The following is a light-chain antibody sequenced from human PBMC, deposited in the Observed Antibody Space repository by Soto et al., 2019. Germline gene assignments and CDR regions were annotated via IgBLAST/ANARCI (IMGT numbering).Light chain of an antibody. CDR2: DAS. CDR1: QSVSSSY. Sequence: IVLTQSPGTLSLSPGERATLSCRASQSVSSSYLAWYQQKPGQAPRLLIYDASSRATGIPDRFSGSGSGTDFTLTISSLQSEDFAVYYCQQYDNWPTFGQGTKVDNK. V-gene: IGKV3-20*01. CDR3: QQYDNWPT. J-gene: IGKJ1*01.